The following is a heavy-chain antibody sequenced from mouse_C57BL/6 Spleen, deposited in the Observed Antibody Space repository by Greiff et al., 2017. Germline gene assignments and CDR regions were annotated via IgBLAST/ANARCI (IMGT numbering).Heavy chain of an antibody. J-gene: IGHJ3*01. Sequence: VKLMESGPELVKPGASVKISCKASGYAFSSSWMNWVKQRPGKGLEWIGRIYPGDGDTNYNGKFKGKATLTADKSSSTAYMQLSSLTSEDSAVYFCASYGNSSWFAYWGQGTLGTVSA. CDR3: ASYGNSSWFAY. V-gene: IGHV1-82*01. D-gene: IGHD2-1*01. CDR1: GYAFSSSW. CDR2: IYPGDGDT.